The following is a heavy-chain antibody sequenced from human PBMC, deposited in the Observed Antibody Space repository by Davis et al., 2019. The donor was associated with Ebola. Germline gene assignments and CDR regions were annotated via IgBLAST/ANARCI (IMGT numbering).Heavy chain of an antibody. CDR1: GFTFRSYG. V-gene: IGHV3-30*03. CDR2: ISYDGSNK. D-gene: IGHD2-15*01. Sequence: GESLKISCAASGFTFRSYGMQWVRQAPGKGLQWVAVISYDGSNKNYLESVKGRFTISRDNSKNTVSLQMNSLRAEDTAVFYCVRGGSATAYWGQGTPVTVSS. CDR3: VRGGSATAY. J-gene: IGHJ1*01.